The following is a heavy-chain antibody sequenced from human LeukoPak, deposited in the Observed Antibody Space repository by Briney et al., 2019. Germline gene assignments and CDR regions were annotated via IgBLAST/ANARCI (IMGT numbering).Heavy chain of an antibody. CDR2: IYYSGST. J-gene: IGHJ4*02. Sequence: SETLSLTCTVSGGSISSSSYYWGWIRQPPGKGLEWIGSIYYSGSTYYNPSLKSRVTISVDTSKNQFSLKLSSVTAADTAVYYCARWYNWNPHFDYWGQGTLVTVSS. V-gene: IGHV4-39*07. D-gene: IGHD1-20*01. CDR1: GGSISSSSYY. CDR3: ARWYNWNPHFDY.